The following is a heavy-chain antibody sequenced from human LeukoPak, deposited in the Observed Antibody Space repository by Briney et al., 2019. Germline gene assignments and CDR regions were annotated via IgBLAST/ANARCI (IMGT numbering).Heavy chain of an antibody. Sequence: GGSLRLSCAASGFTFSSYAMSWVRQAPGKGLEWVSGISGSGGSTYYADSVKGRFTISRDNSKNTLYLQMNSLRAEDTAVYYCAKDGGFGELLFSYYYYMDVWGKGTTVTVSS. V-gene: IGHV3-23*01. CDR2: ISGSGGST. J-gene: IGHJ6*03. CDR1: GFTFSSYA. D-gene: IGHD3-10*01. CDR3: AKDGGFGELLFSYYYYMDV.